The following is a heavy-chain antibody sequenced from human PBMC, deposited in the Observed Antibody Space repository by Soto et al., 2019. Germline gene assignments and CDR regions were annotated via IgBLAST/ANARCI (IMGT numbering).Heavy chain of an antibody. Sequence: QLQLQESGPGLVKPSETLSLTCTVSGDSISSSTYYWGWIRQPPGKGLEWIGSISYSGSTYYTPSLKSRVTISVDTSKNQISLKLRSVAAADTAVYYCARHVGWDGYPDYWGQGTLVTVSS. CDR1: GDSISSSTYY. J-gene: IGHJ4*02. D-gene: IGHD5-12*01. CDR2: ISYSGST. V-gene: IGHV4-39*01. CDR3: ARHVGWDGYPDY.